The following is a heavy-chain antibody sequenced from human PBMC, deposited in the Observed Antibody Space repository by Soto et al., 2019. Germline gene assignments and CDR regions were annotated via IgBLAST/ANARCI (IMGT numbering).Heavy chain of an antibody. Sequence: VQLVESGGGLVRPGGSLRLSCAASGFTFDDHAMHWVRQAPGKGLEWISAITWNSVALDYADSVKGRFTISRDNAKNSLYLQMNSLRPEDTAPYYCAKERVRDFDGWGQGTLVTVSS. D-gene: IGHD3-9*01. CDR2: ITWNSVAL. CDR3: AKERVRDFDG. CDR1: GFTFDDHA. J-gene: IGHJ4*02. V-gene: IGHV3-9*01.